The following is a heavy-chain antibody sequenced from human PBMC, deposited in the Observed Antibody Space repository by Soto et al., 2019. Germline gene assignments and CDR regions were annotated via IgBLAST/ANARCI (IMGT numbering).Heavy chain of an antibody. CDR3: AKGANFGAIISHFDY. D-gene: IGHD3-3*01. CDR1: GFTFSIYG. CDR2: IDGSGDTT. J-gene: IGHJ4*02. Sequence: EVQLLESGGGLAQPGGSLRLSCAASGFTFSIYGMSWVRQAPGKGLEWVAAIDGSGDTTYADSVKGRFTISRDNSKNTLHLQINGLRAEDTALYYCAKGANFGAIISHFDYWGQGTLVTVSS. V-gene: IGHV3-23*01.